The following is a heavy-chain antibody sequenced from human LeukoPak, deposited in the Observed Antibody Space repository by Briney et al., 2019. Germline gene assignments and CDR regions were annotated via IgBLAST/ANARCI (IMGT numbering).Heavy chain of an antibody. CDR2: ISGSDGST. D-gene: IGHD3-10*01. CDR1: GFTFSNYA. Sequence: GGSLRLSCAASGFTFSNYAMSWVRQAPGKGLEWVSAISGSDGSTYYADSEKGRFTISRDNSKNTLYLQMNSLRAEDTAVYYCARYPGVRDPYYFDYWGQGTLVTVSS. CDR3: ARYPGVRDPYYFDY. J-gene: IGHJ4*02. V-gene: IGHV3-23*01.